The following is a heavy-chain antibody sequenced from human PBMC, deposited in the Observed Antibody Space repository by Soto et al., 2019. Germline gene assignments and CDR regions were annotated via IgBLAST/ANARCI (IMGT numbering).Heavy chain of an antibody. V-gene: IGHV1-69*13. D-gene: IGHD6-6*01. J-gene: IGHJ6*02. CDR2: IIPIFGTA. Sequence: SVKVSCKASGGTFSSYAISWVRQAPGQGLEWMGGIIPIFGTANYAQKFQGRVTITADESTSTAYMELSSLRSEDTAVYYCARSSSSLSSPVYYYGMDVWGQGTTVTVSS. CDR3: ARSSSSLSSPVYYYGMDV. CDR1: GGTFSSYA.